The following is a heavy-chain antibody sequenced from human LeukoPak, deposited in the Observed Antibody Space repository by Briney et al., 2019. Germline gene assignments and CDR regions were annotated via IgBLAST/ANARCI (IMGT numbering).Heavy chain of an antibody. CDR1: VYTYTSYG. J-gene: IGHJ4*02. CDR2: ISAYNGNT. V-gene: IGHV1-18*01. Sequence: ASVKVSCKASVYTYTSYGISWVRQAPGQGLEWMGWISAYNGNTNYAQKLQGRVTMTTDTSTSTAYMELRSLRSDDTAVYYCAREEVAAAGTQFDYWGQGTLVTVSS. CDR3: AREEVAAAGTQFDY. D-gene: IGHD6-13*01.